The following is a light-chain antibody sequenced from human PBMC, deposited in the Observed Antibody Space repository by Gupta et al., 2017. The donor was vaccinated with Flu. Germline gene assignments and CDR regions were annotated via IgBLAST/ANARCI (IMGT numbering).Light chain of an antibody. V-gene: IGLV2-14*01. CDR1: SNDVGGYNF. J-gene: IGLJ3*02. Sequence: SALTQPASVSGSPGQSITISCTGTSNDVGGYNFVSWYPQHPGKAPSLLIYEVSNRPPGVSNRFSASKSGNTASLTISDRQEEDEGNYYGWSDTTSDTLVFGGGTKLTVL. CDR3: WSDTTSDTLV. CDR2: EVS.